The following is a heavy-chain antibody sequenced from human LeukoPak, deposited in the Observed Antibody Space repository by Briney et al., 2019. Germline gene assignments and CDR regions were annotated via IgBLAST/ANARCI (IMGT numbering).Heavy chain of an antibody. V-gene: IGHV4-59*01. CDR3: ARGDPGRGWFDP. CDR2: IYYSGST. CDR1: GGSISSYY. J-gene: IGHJ5*02. Sequence: SETLSLTCTVSGGSISSYYWSWIRQPPGKGLEWIGYIYYSGSTNYNPSLKSRVTISVDTSKNQFSLKLSSVTAADTAVYYYARGDPGRGWFDPWGQGTLVTVSS.